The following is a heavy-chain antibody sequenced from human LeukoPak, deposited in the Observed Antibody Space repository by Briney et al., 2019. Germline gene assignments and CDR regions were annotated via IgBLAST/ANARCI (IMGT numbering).Heavy chain of an antibody. D-gene: IGHD2-15*01. CDR2: MNPNSGNT. Sequence: ASVKVSCKASGYTFTGYYMHWVRQATGQGLEWMGWMNPNSGNTGYAQKFQGRVTITRNTSISTAYMELSSLRSEDTAVYYCARGPDGNTPIRYYYMDVWGKGTTVTISS. V-gene: IGHV1-8*03. CDR3: ARGPDGNTPIRYYYMDV. J-gene: IGHJ6*03. CDR1: GYTFTGYY.